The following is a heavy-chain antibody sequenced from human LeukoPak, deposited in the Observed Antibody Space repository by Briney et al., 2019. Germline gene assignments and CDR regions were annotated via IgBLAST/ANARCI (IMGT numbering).Heavy chain of an antibody. J-gene: IGHJ4*02. CDR2: ISYTGST. CDR3: ARLYAYKLDY. Sequence: SETLSLTCTVSGGSISSYYWTWIRQPPGKGLEWIGYISYTGSTNCNPSLKSRVTISVDTSKNQFSLKLSSVTAADTAVYQCARLYAYKLDYWGQGTLVTVSS. V-gene: IGHV4-59*08. D-gene: IGHD2/OR15-2a*01. CDR1: GGSISSYY.